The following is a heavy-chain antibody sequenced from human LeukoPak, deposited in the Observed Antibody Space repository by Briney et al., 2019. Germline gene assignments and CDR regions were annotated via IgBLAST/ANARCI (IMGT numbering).Heavy chain of an antibody. CDR3: AREDILTGYYY. J-gene: IGHJ4*02. CDR1: GFTFSSYS. CDR2: ISSSSSYI. Sequence: VGSLRLSCAASGFTFSSYSMNWVRQAPGKGLEWVSSISSSSSYIYYADSVKGRFTISRDNATNSLYLQMNSLRAEDTAEYYCAREDILTGYYYSGQGTLVTVSS. D-gene: IGHD3-9*01. V-gene: IGHV3-21*01.